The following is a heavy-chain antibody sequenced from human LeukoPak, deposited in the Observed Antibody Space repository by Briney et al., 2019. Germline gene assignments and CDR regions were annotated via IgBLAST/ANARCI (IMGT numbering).Heavy chain of an antibody. V-gene: IGHV4-39*07. D-gene: IGHD1-26*01. Sequence: SETLSLTCTVSGGSISSSSYYWGWIRQPPGKGLEWIGSLYYSGSTYYNPSLKSRVTISIDTSKNQFSLKLTSVTAADTAVFYCATLVRSGSYYWRWFDPWGQGTLVTVSS. CDR3: ATLVRSGSYYWRWFDP. J-gene: IGHJ5*02. CDR1: GGSISSSSYY. CDR2: LYYSGST.